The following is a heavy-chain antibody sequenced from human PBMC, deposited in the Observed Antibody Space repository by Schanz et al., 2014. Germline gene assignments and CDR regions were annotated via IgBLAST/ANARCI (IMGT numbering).Heavy chain of an antibody. CDR3: TRSTLWYYDV. Sequence: QVQLQESGPGLVKPSGTLSLTCVVSGGSISSGVWWTWARQSPGKGLEWIGEIFHSGTTNYNPSLESRVTISVDKSKNQFSLILGSMTAADTAVYYCTRSTLWYYDVWGRGTMVIVSS. D-gene: IGHD2-21*01. V-gene: IGHV4-4*02. CDR2: IFHSGTT. CDR1: GGSISSGVW. J-gene: IGHJ3*01.